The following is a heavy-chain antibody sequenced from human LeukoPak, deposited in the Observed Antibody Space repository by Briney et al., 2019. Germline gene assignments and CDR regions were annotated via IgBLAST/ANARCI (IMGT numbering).Heavy chain of an antibody. CDR1: GGSISSGDYY. J-gene: IGHJ6*02. V-gene: IGHV4-30-4*01. CDR3: ARNKYSSGSGV. Sequence: SETLSLTCTVSGGSISSGDYYWSWIRQPPGKGLEWIGYIYYSGSTYYNPSLKSRVTISVDTSKNQFSLKLSSVTAADTAVYYRARNKYSSGSGVWGQGTTVTVSS. CDR2: IYYSGST. D-gene: IGHD6-19*01.